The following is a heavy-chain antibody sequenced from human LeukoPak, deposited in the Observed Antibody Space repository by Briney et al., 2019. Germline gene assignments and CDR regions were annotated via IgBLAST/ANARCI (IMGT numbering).Heavy chain of an antibody. V-gene: IGHV3-23*01. CDR1: GFTFNSCA. D-gene: IGHD1-26*01. CDR3: ARVLGATPYFDY. Sequence: PGGSLRLSCEASGFTFNSCAMSWVRQAPGKGLQWVAGISGGGETTFYADSVKGRFTISRDNFRNTLYLQLNSLSADDTAVYYCARVLGATPYFDYWGQGTLVTVSS. J-gene: IGHJ4*02. CDR2: ISGGGETT.